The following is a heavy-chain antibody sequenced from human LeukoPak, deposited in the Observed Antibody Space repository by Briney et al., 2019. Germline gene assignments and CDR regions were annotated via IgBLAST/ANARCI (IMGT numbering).Heavy chain of an antibody. CDR2: MNHSGST. CDR3: ARGQSYDSSPFDP. CDR1: GGSFSGYY. V-gene: IGHV4-34*01. J-gene: IGHJ5*02. D-gene: IGHD3-22*01. Sequence: SETLSLTCAVYGGSFSGYYWSWIRQPPGKGLEWIGEMNHSGSTNYNPSLKSRVTISVDTSKNQFSLKLSSVTAADTAVYYCARGQSYDSSPFDPWGQGTLVTVSS.